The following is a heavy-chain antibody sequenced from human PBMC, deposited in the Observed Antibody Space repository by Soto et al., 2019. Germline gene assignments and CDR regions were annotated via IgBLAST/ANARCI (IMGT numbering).Heavy chain of an antibody. CDR3: ARDTSYALDV. CDR1: GFTFSSRW. V-gene: IGHV3-74*01. CDR2: INSDGSAT. J-gene: IGHJ6*02. Sequence: GGSLGLACAASGFTFSSRWMHWVRQAPGKGLVWVSHINSDGSATTYADSEKGRFTISRDNAKNTLYLQMNSLRAEDTAVYYCARDTSYALDVWGQGTPVTVSS.